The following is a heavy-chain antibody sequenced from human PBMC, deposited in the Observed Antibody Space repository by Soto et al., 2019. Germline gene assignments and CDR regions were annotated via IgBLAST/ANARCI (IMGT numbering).Heavy chain of an antibody. J-gene: IGHJ5*02. CDR2: IWYDGSNK. CDR1: GFTFSSYG. V-gene: IGHV3-33*01. D-gene: IGHD2-21*01. CDR3: ARDDWAYNWFDP. Sequence: GGSLRLSCAASGFTFSSYGMHWVRQAPGKGLEWVAVIWYDGSNKYYADSVKGRFTISRDNSKNTLYLQMNSLRAEDTAVYYCARDDWAYNWFDPWGQGTLVTVSS.